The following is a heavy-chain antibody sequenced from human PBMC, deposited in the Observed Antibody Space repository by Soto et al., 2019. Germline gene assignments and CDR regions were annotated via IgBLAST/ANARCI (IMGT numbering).Heavy chain of an antibody. Sequence: GASVKVSCKASGGTFSSYAISWVRQAPGQGLEWMGGIIPIFGTANYAQKFQGRVTITADESTSTAYMELSSLRSEDTAVYYCARQELGYSGGYYYYGMDVWGQGTTVTVSS. CDR2: IIPIFGTA. D-gene: IGHD5-12*01. CDR3: ARQELGYSGGYYYYGMDV. CDR1: GGTFSSYA. J-gene: IGHJ6*02. V-gene: IGHV1-69*13.